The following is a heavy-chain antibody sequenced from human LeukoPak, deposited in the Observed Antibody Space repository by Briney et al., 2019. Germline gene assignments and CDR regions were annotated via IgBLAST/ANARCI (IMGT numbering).Heavy chain of an antibody. CDR3: ARIRDGYNSYFFYGMDV. D-gene: IGHD5-24*01. Sequence: ASVKVSCKASGGTFSSYAISWVRQAPGQGLEWMGGIIALFGTANYAQKFQGRLTITADESTSTAYMELSSLRSEDTAVYYCARIRDGYNSYFFYGMDVWGQGTTVTVSS. J-gene: IGHJ6*02. V-gene: IGHV1-69*13. CDR2: IIALFGTA. CDR1: GGTFSSYA.